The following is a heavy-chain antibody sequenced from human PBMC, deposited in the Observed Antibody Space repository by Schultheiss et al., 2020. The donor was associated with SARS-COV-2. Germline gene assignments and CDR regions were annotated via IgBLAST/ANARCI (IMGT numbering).Heavy chain of an antibody. Sequence: ASVKVSCKASGYTFTSYAMHWVRQAPGQRLEWMGWINAGNRNTKYSQRFQDRVTITRDPSATTVYMELSSLRSEDTAVYYCASFHWYYGSGNNGVDVWGQGTTVTVSS. CDR3: ASFHWYYGSGNNGVDV. CDR2: INAGNRNT. V-gene: IGHV1-3*01. J-gene: IGHJ6*02. CDR1: GYTFTSYA. D-gene: IGHD3-10*01.